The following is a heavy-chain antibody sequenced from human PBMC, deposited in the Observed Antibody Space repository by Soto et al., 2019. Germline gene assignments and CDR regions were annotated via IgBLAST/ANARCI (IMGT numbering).Heavy chain of an antibody. J-gene: IGHJ5*02. D-gene: IGHD2-21*01. CDR2: IFHTGSA. V-gene: IGHV4-4*02. CDR3: ERHIAVSGTRGFDP. Sequence: QVQLQESGPGLLKPSGALSLTCAVSGGSITSNWWSWVRQPPGKGLEWIAEIFHTGSANYNPYVMGRLTISMDKSRSHLSLTLNSVTAADTDVYYCERHIAVSGTRGFDPWGQGTLVTVSS. CDR1: GGSITSNW.